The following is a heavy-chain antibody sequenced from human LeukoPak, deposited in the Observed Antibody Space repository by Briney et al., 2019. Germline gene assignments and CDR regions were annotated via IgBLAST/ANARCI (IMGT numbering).Heavy chain of an antibody. CDR1: GYTFTGYF. Sequence: ASVKVSCKASGYTFTGYFMHWVRQAPGQGLEWVGWINPNSGATNYAQNFQGRVTMTRDTSITTAYMELSRLSSDDTAVYYCARHPGKVTNDWYFDLWGRGTLVTVSS. CDR2: INPNSGAT. D-gene: IGHD4-23*01. J-gene: IGHJ2*01. V-gene: IGHV1-2*02. CDR3: ARHPGKVTNDWYFDL.